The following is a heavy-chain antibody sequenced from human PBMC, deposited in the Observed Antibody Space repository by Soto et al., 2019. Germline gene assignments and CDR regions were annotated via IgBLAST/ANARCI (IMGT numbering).Heavy chain of an antibody. J-gene: IGHJ4*02. Sequence: GGSLRLSCAASGFTFTRYSMNWVRQAPGKGLEWVSSISSTTNYIYYADSMKGRFTVSRDNAKNSVYLEMNSLSAEDTAVCYCARESEDLTSNFDYWGQGTLVTVSS. V-gene: IGHV3-21*01. CDR3: ARESEDLTSNFDY. CDR2: ISSTTNYI. CDR1: GFTFTRYS.